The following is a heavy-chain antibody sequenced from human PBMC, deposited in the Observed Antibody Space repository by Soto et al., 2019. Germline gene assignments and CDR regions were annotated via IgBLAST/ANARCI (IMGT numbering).Heavy chain of an antibody. D-gene: IGHD1-1*01. CDR3: ARHRRETGTYAQPLDS. V-gene: IGHV4-39*01. CDR2: ISYGGSS. CDR1: GGSVSSSSFY. J-gene: IGHJ4*02. Sequence: SETLSLTCSVSGGSVSSSSFYWGWVRQPPGKGLEWIGSISYGGSSYYIPSLMSRVTMSVDTSTNQLSLNLNSVTAADTALYFFARHRRETGTYAQPLDSWGQGTLVTVSS.